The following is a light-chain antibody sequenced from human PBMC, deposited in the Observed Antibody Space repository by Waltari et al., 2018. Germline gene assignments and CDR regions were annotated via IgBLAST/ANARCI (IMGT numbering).Light chain of an antibody. CDR1: SPRSYY. Sequence: SSELTQEPAVSVALGQTGRNTCQGHSPRSYYASWYQQKPGQAPGLVIYGKNNRPSGIPDRFSGSSSGNTASLTITGAQAEDEADYYCNSRDSSGSVVFGGGTKLTVL. CDR2: GKN. J-gene: IGLJ2*01. V-gene: IGLV3-19*01. CDR3: NSRDSSGSVV.